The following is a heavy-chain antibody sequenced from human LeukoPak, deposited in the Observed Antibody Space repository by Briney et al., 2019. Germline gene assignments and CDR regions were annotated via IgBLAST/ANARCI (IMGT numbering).Heavy chain of an antibody. J-gene: IGHJ6*02. CDR2: ISSSGSTI. D-gene: IGHD3-9*01. Sequence: GGSLRLSCAASGFTFSSYEMNWVRQAPGKGLERVSYISSSGSTIYYADSVKGRFTISRDNAKNSLYLQMNSLRAEDTAVYYCARERVGYFDWSLYYYYYGMDVWGQGTTVTVSS. V-gene: IGHV3-48*03. CDR3: ARERVGYFDWSLYYYYYGMDV. CDR1: GFTFSSYE.